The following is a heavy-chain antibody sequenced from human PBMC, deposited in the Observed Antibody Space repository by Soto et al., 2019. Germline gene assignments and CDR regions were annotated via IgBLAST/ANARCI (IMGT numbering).Heavy chain of an antibody. Sequence: SETLSLTCTVSGGSVSSGNYYWIWIRQPPGKGLEWIGFIYYTGSTSYNPSLKSRVTISIDTSKNQFSLKLTSVTAADTAVYYCARELFGRSVWFDPWGQGTLVTVSS. CDR1: GGSVSSGNYY. CDR2: IYYTGST. CDR3: ARELFGRSVWFDP. D-gene: IGHD3-10*01. J-gene: IGHJ5*02. V-gene: IGHV4-61*01.